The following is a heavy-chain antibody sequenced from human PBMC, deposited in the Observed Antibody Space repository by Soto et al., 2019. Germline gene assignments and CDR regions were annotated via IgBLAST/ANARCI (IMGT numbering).Heavy chain of an antibody. J-gene: IGHJ4*02. V-gene: IGHV1-18*04. CDR2: ISAYSGDT. Sequence: QIQLVQSGAEVKEPGASVKVSCKTSGYTFSTCGIDWVRQAPGQGLEWMGWISAYSGDTKYVQKFQGRATVTTETSARTAYMELRSLRSDDTAVYYCAIFDKTVADLDYWGQGTLVTVSS. CDR3: AIFDKTVADLDY. CDR1: GYTFSTCG. D-gene: IGHD6-19*01.